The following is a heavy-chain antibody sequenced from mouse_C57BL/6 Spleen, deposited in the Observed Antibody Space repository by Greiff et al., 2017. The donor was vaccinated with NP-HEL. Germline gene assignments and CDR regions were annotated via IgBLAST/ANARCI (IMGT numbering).Heavy chain of an antibody. D-gene: IGHD1-1*01. CDR3: ANPHYYGSSYGYFDV. J-gene: IGHJ1*03. CDR2: IYPRDGST. V-gene: IGHV1-78*01. CDR1: GYTFTDHT. Sequence: QVHVKQSDAELVKPGASVKISCKVSGYTFTDHTIHWMKQRPEQGLEWIGYIYPRDGSTKYNEKFKGKATLTADKSSSTAYMQLNSLTSEDSAVYFCANPHYYGSSYGYFDVWGTGTTVTVSS.